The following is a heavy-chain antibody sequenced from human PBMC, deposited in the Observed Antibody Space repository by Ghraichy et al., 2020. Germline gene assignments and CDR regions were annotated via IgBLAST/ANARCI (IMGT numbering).Heavy chain of an antibody. CDR2: IYYSGST. D-gene: IGHD3-3*01. Sequence: SETLSLTCTVSGGSISSYYWSWIRQPPGKGLEWIGYIYYSGSTNYNPSLKSRVTISVDTSKNQFSLKLSSVTAADTAVYYCARMYDFWNNNWFDPWGQGTLVTVSS. V-gene: IGHV4-59*01. J-gene: IGHJ5*02. CDR3: ARMYDFWNNNWFDP. CDR1: GGSISSYY.